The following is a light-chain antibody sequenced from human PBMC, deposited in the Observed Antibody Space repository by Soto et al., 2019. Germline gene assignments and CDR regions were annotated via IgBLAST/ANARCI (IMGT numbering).Light chain of an antibody. CDR3: HQYGSSSPYT. J-gene: IGKJ2*01. V-gene: IGKV3-20*01. CDR1: QSVSNNY. CDR2: GSS. Sequence: EVVLTQSPGTLSLSPGERATLSCRASQSVSNNYLAWYQQKPGQSPKLLIFGSSDRATGIPDRFSGSGSGTDFPLTISSLEPEDFAVYYCHQYGSSSPYTFGQGTKLEVK.